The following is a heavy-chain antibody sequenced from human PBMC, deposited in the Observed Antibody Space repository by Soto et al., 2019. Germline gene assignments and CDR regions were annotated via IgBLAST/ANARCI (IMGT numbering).Heavy chain of an antibody. Sequence: GGSLRLSCAASGFTFSSYAMIWVRQAPGRGLEWVSSISGSGGRTYYADSVKGRFTISRDNSKNTLDLQMNSLRAEDTAVYYCAKDHNGANGGYDFDIWGQGTMVTVSS. CDR1: GFTFSSYA. V-gene: IGHV3-23*01. D-gene: IGHD3-3*01. CDR3: AKDHNGANGGYDFDI. CDR2: ISGSGGRT. J-gene: IGHJ3*02.